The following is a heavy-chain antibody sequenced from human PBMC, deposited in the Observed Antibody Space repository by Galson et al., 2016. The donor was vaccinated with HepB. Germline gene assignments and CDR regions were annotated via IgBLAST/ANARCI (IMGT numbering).Heavy chain of an antibody. D-gene: IGHD2-21*01. CDR2: IKEDGSEK. V-gene: IGHV3-7*01. CDR3: ARKGGGDNDY. CDR1: GFTFSSYW. Sequence: SLRLSCAASGFTFSSYWMSWVRQAPGKGLEWVANIKEDGSEKYYVDSVKGRFTISRDNAKNSLYLQMSSLRAEDTAVHYCARKGGGDNDYWGQGTLVTVSS. J-gene: IGHJ4*02.